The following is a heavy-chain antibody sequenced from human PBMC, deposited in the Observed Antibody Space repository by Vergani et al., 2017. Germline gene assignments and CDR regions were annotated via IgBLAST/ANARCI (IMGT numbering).Heavy chain of an antibody. CDR1: GYTFTSYY. V-gene: IGHV1-46*01. Sequence: QVQLVQSGAEVKKPGASVKVSCKASGYTFTSYYMHWVRQAPGQGLEWMGIINPSGGSTSYAQKFQGRVTMTRDTSTSTVYMELSSLRSEDTAVYYCAKNFGWGPHLGYWGQGTLVTVSS. D-gene: IGHD3-10*01. CDR3: AKNFGWGPHLGY. J-gene: IGHJ4*02. CDR2: INPSGGST.